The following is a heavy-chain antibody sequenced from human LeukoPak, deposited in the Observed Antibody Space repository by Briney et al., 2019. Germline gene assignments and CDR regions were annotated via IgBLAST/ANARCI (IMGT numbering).Heavy chain of an antibody. Sequence: GGSLRLSCAASGFTFSNYWLNWVRQAPGKGPEWVANIKEDGSEKYYVDSVKGRFTISRDNAKNSLFLQMNRLRAEDTAVYYCARTLRGGGALDYWGQGTLVTVSS. J-gene: IGHJ4*02. CDR3: ARTLRGGGALDY. CDR2: IKEDGSEK. CDR1: GFTFSNYW. D-gene: IGHD3-16*01. V-gene: IGHV3-7*03.